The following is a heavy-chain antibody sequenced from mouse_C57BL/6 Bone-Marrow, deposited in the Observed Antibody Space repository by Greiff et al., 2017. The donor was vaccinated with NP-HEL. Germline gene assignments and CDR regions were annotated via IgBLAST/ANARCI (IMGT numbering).Heavy chain of an antibody. Sequence: EVQVVESGGGLVQSGRSLRLSCATSGFTFSDFYMEWVRQAPGKGLEWIAASRNKANDYTTEYSASVKGRFIVSRDTSQSILYLQMNALRAEDTAIYYCARDGDYYAMDDWGQGTSVTVSS. J-gene: IGHJ4*01. V-gene: IGHV7-1*01. CDR1: GFTFSDFY. CDR2: SRNKANDYTT. CDR3: ARDGDYYAMDD.